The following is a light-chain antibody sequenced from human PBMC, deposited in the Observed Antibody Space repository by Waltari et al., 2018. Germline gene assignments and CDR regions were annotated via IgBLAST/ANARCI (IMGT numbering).Light chain of an antibody. Sequence: SYVLTQTPSVSVAPGEKARITCGANNIGTKGVNWYHQKSGQAPILVIYSDSDRPSGIPELFSCSNSGNTATLTISRVEAGDEAAYYCQVWDTTTDHRWVFGGGTKLTVL. CDR3: QVWDTTTDHRWV. CDR2: SDS. J-gene: IGLJ3*02. CDR1: NIGTKG. V-gene: IGLV3-21*04.